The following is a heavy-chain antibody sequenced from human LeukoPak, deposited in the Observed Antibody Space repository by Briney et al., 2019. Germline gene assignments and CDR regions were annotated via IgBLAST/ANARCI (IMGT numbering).Heavy chain of an antibody. Sequence: GASVKVSCKTSGYTFTSYAISWVRQAPGQGLEWMGWISGYNGYTYSAQKFQGRLTMTTDTSTSTADMELRGLTSDDTAVFYCARGFSANYYDYWGQGTLVTVSS. J-gene: IGHJ4*02. V-gene: IGHV1-18*01. CDR3: ARGFSANYYDY. CDR2: ISGYNGYT. D-gene: IGHD1-26*01. CDR1: GYTFTSYA.